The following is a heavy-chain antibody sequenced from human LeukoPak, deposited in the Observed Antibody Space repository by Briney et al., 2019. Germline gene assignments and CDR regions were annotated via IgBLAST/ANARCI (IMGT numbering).Heavy chain of an antibody. CDR2: IFYTGST. D-gene: IGHD6-6*01. J-gene: IGHJ4*02. V-gene: IGHV4-59*01. Sequence: SETLSLTCTVSGGSISTYYWSWIRQPPGKGLEWLGYIFYTGSTNYNPSLKSRVTTSIDTSKNQFSLTLSSVTAADTAVYYCTRTYSSSSIDYWGQGALVTVSS. CDR3: TRTYSSSSIDY. CDR1: GGSISTYY.